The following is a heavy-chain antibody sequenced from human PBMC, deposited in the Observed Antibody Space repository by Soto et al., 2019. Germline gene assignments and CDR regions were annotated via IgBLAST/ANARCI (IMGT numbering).Heavy chain of an antibody. J-gene: IGHJ4*02. CDR3: ATLTADF. CDR1: GFSLTTGVG. Sequence: ITLEESGPTLVKPTETLTLTCTFSGFSLTTGVGVGWVRQPPGKALEWLALVYWDVDKHYTPSLMSRLTITNDMSKGQVVLTMTNMDPVDTATYYCATLTADFWGPGTLVTVSS. CDR2: VYWDVDK. V-gene: IGHV2-5*02.